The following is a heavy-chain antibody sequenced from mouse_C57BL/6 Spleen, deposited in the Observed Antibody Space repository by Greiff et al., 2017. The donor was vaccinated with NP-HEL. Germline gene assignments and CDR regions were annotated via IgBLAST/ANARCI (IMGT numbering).Heavy chain of an antibody. Sequence: EVQGVESGEGLVKPGGSLKLSCAASGFTFSSYAMSWVRQTPEKRLEWVAYISSGGDYIYYADTVKGRFTISRDNARNTLYLQMSSLKSEDTAMYYCTRVSYYGSSLFDYWGQGTTLTVSS. CDR1: GFTFSSYA. D-gene: IGHD1-1*01. CDR3: TRVSYYGSSLFDY. J-gene: IGHJ2*01. CDR2: ISSGGDYI. V-gene: IGHV5-9-1*02.